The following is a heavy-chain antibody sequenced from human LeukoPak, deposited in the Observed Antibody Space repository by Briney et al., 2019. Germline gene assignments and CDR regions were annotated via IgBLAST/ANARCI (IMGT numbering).Heavy chain of an antibody. CDR3: AKGGLDIVYYYGMDV. D-gene: IGHD2-15*01. J-gene: IGHJ6*02. Sequence: PGRSLRLSCAASGFTFSSYAMSWVRQAPGKGLEWVSAISGSGGSTYYTDSVKGRFTISRDNSKNTLYLQMNSLRAEDTAVYYCAKGGLDIVYYYGMDVWGQGTTVTVSS. V-gene: IGHV3-23*01. CDR1: GFTFSSYA. CDR2: ISGSGGST.